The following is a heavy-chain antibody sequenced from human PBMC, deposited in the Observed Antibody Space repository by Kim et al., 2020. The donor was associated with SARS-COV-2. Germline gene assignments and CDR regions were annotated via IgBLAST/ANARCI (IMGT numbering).Heavy chain of an antibody. Sequence: SETLSLTCDXDGGSLSGPFWSALRQRPGKGLEFIGEINHRGNKYYNPSLQSRVAVFLDPSKKQFSLQMESVTAADSGVYYCARRERFAYDLWGQGTLVTVS. J-gene: IGHJ5*02. CDR2: INHRGNK. D-gene: IGHD1-26*01. CDR1: GGSLSGPF. V-gene: IGHV4-34*01. CDR3: ARRERFAYDL.